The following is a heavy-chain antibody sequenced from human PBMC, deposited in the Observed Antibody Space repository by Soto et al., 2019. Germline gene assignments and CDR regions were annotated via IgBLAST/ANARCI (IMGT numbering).Heavy chain of an antibody. CDR3: ARVRPVGAKAFDI. V-gene: IGHV4-31*03. J-gene: IGHJ3*02. D-gene: IGHD1-26*01. CDR2: IYYSGST. CDR1: GGSISSGGYY. Sequence: SETLSLTCTVSGGSISSGGYYWSWIRQHPGKGLEWIGYIYYSGSTYYNPSLKSRVTISVDTSKNQFSLKLSSVTAAVTAVYYCARVRPVGAKAFDIWGQGTMVTVSS.